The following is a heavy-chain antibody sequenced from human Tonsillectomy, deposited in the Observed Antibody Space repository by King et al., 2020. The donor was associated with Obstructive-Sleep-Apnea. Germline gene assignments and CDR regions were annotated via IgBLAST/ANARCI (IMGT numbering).Heavy chain of an antibody. CDR1: GISFNKAW. CDR3: TTSPGFYDSSPFDY. Sequence: VQLVESGGGLVKPGGSLRLSCAASGISFNKAWMNWVRQAPGKGLEWVGRIESISDGGTTDYPAPVKGRFTITRDDSKNTVYLRMNSLKAEDTAVYYCTTSPGFYDSSPFDYWGQGTLVTVSS. J-gene: IGHJ4*02. CDR2: IESISDGGTT. V-gene: IGHV3-15*04. D-gene: IGHD3-22*01.